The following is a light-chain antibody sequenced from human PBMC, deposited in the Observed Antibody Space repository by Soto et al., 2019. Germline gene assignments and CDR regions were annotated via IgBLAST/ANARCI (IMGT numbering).Light chain of an antibody. V-gene: IGLV8-61*01. J-gene: IGLJ3*02. CDR1: SGSVSTSSY. CDR3: MLYMGSGTWV. CDR2: STN. Sequence: QTVVTQEPSFSVSPGGTATLTCGLSSGSVSTSSYPSWYQQTPGQAPRTLIHSTNTRSSGVPDRFSGSILGIKAALTITGAQADDESDYYCMLYMGSGTWVFGGGTKLTVL.